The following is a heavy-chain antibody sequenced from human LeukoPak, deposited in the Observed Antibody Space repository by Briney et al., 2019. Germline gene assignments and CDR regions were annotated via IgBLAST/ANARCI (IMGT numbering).Heavy chain of an antibody. CDR2: ISAYNGNT. V-gene: IGHV1-18*01. Sequence: GASVKVSCKASGYTFTSYGISWVRQAPGQGLEWMGWISAYNGNTNYAQKLQGRVTMTTDTSTSTAYMELRSLRSDDTAVYYCARDRTVTRGNWYFDLWGRGTLVTVSS. J-gene: IGHJ2*01. D-gene: IGHD4-17*01. CDR3: ARDRTVTRGNWYFDL. CDR1: GYTFTSYG.